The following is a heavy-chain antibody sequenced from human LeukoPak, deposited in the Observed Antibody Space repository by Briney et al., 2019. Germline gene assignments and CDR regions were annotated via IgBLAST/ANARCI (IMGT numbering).Heavy chain of an antibody. D-gene: IGHD2-21*02. CDR3: ARELLLCGGDCNDY. CDR1: GFTFSDFE. J-gene: IGHJ4*02. CDR2: IDGGGGSI. Sequence: AGGSLRLSCAASGFTFSDFEMNWVRQVPGKGLEWVSHIDGGGGSIFYADSVKGRFTVSRDNAKNSLYLQMNSLRVEDTAIYYCARELLLCGGDCNDYWAREPWSPSPQ. V-gene: IGHV3-48*03.